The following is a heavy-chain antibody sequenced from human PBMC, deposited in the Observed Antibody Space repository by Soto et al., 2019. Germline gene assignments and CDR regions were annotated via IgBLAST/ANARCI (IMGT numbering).Heavy chain of an antibody. V-gene: IGHV1-69*06. CDR3: ATYCSGGSCHTPFDY. CDR1: GGTFSSYA. J-gene: IGHJ4*02. D-gene: IGHD2-15*01. CDR2: IIPIFGTA. Sequence: SVKVSCKASGGTFSSYAISWVRQAPGQGLEWMGGIIPIFGTANYAQKFQGRVTITADKSTSTAYMELSSLRSEDTAVYYCATYCSGGSCHTPFDYWGQGTLVTVSS.